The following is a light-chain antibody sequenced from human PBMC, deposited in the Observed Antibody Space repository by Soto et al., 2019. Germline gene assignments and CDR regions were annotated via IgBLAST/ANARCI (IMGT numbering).Light chain of an antibody. CDR2: AAS. V-gene: IGKV1-39*01. Sequence: DIQMTQSPSSLSASVGDRVTITCRASQSISSYLNWYQQKPGKAPKLLIYAASSLQSGVPSRFSGSGSRSDCSLTISSLQPEDFATYYCQQSYSRTFGQGPKVNIK. CDR1: QSISSY. CDR3: QQSYSRT. J-gene: IGKJ1*01.